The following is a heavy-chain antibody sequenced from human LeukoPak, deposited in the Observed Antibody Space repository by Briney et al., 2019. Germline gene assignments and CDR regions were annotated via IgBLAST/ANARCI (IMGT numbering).Heavy chain of an antibody. D-gene: IGHD3-22*01. CDR1: GGSFSGYY. Sequence: QASETLSLTCAVYGGSFSGYYWSWIRLPPGKGLEWIGEINHSGSTNYNPSLKSRVTISVDTSKNQFSLKLSSVTAADTAVYYCASNDSSGRYYYYGMDVWGQGTTVTVSS. J-gene: IGHJ6*02. V-gene: IGHV4-34*01. CDR3: ASNDSSGRYYYYGMDV. CDR2: INHSGST.